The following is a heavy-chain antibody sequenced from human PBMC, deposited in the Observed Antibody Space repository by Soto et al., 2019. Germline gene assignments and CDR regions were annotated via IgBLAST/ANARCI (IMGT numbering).Heavy chain of an antibody. Sequence: SVKVSCKASGGTFSSYAISWVRQAPGQGLEWMGGIIPIFGTANYAQKFQGRVTITADESTSTAYMELSSLRSEDTAVYYCARDYYDILTGYYGASSKYYYYGMDVWGQGTTVTVSS. CDR2: IIPIFGTA. CDR3: ARDYYDILTGYYGASSKYYYYGMDV. D-gene: IGHD3-9*01. CDR1: GGTFSSYA. V-gene: IGHV1-69*13. J-gene: IGHJ6*02.